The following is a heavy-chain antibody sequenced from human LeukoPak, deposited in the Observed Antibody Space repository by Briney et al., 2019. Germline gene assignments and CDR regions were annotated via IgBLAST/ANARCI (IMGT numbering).Heavy chain of an antibody. J-gene: IGHJ4*02. V-gene: IGHV3-53*01. CDR2: IYSGGST. CDR3: ARGVFQMATTPDY. D-gene: IGHD5-24*01. Sequence: GGSLRLSCAASGFTVSSNYMSWVRQAPGKGLEWVSVIYSGGSTYYADSVKGRFTISRDNSKNTLYLQMNSLRAEDTAVYYCARGVFQMATTPDYWGQGTLVTVSS. CDR1: GFTVSSNY.